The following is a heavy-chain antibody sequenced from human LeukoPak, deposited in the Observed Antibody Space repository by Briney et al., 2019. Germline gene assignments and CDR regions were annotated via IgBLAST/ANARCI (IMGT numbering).Heavy chain of an antibody. Sequence: GGSLRLSCTASGFTFSSYGMNWVRQAPGKGLEWVSGITGRGEHIFYAGSVKGRFTISRDNSKNTLYLQMNSLRAEDTAVYYCAKDRRLAAFDYGGQGTLVTVSS. CDR1: GFTFSSYG. CDR3: AKDRRLAAFDY. CDR2: ITGRGEHI. V-gene: IGHV3-23*01. J-gene: IGHJ4*02. D-gene: IGHD6-25*01.